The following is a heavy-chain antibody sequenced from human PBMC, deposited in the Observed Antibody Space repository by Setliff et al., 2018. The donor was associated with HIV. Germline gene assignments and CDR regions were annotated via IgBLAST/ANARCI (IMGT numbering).Heavy chain of an antibody. J-gene: IGHJ5*02. D-gene: IGHD6-19*01. CDR1: GDSISNYY. Sequence: SETLSLTCTVSGDSISNYYWSWIRQPPGKGLEWIGHIYYSGSTGYNPSLTSRVIISVDPSKNQFTLMLNSVTAADTAVYYCASQPYNSGWFGGWFDPWGQGTLVTVSS. CDR3: ASQPYNSGWFGGWFDP. V-gene: IGHV4-59*12. CDR2: IYYSGST.